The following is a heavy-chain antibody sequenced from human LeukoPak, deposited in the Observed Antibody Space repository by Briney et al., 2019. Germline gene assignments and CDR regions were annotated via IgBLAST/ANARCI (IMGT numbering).Heavy chain of an antibody. CDR3: ATDIGYSGYDYGY. J-gene: IGHJ4*02. Sequence: PSETLSLTCAVYGGSFSGYYWSWIRQPPGKGMEWIGEINHSGSTNYNPSLKSRVTISVDTSKNQFSLKLSSVTAADTAVYYCATDIGYSGYDYGYWGQGTLATVSS. CDR2: INHSGST. V-gene: IGHV4-34*01. D-gene: IGHD5-12*01. CDR1: GGSFSGYY.